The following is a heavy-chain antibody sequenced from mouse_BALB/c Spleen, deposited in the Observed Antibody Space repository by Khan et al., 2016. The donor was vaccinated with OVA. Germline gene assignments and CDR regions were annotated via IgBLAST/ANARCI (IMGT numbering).Heavy chain of an antibody. J-gene: IGHJ3*01. D-gene: IGHD2-2*01. Sequence: VQLQQSGPELMKPGASGKISCKASGYSFTTYYIHWVKQSHGKSLEWIGYIDPFSGDTTYNQKFKGMATLTVDKSSSPAYIHLSNLTSEDSAVYYCRRRGYVAWFTYWGQGTLVTVSA. CDR1: GYSFTTYY. CDR2: IDPFSGDT. V-gene: IGHV1S135*01. CDR3: RRRGYVAWFTY.